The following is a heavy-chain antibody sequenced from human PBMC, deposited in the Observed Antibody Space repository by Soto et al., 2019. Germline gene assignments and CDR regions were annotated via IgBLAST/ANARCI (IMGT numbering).Heavy chain of an antibody. V-gene: IGHV3-74*01. J-gene: IGHJ6*02. D-gene: IGHD6-13*01. CDR3: ARDPPYSSSWYGGNYYYYGMDV. Sequence: GGSLRLSCAASGFTFSSYWMHWVRQAPGKGLVWVSRINSDGSSTSYADSVKGRFTISRDNAKNTLYLQMNSLRAEDTAVYYCARDPPYSSSWYGGNYYYYGMDVWGQGTTVTVS. CDR1: GFTFSSYW. CDR2: INSDGSST.